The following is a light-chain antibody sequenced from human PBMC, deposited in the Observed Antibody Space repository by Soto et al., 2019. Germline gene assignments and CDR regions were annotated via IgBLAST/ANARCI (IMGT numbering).Light chain of an antibody. Sequence: EIVLTQSPGTLSVSPWEIATLSCRAIQSVSSSYLAWYQQKPGQAPRLLIYGASSRATGIPDRFSGSGSGTDFTLTISRLEPEDFAVYYCQQYGSSPPITFGQGTRLEIK. J-gene: IGKJ5*01. CDR3: QQYGSSPPIT. V-gene: IGKV3-20*01. CDR1: QSVSSSY. CDR2: GAS.